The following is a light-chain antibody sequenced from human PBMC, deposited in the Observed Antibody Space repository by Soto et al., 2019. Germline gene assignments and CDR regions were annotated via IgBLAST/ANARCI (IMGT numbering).Light chain of an antibody. Sequence: ETVMTQSPATLSVSPGERATLSCTASQSISSNLAWFQQKPGQAPRLLIYDASTMATGFPARFSGSGSGTECTLTISSLQSEDVAVYYCQQYNNWPLTFGGGTKVDIK. J-gene: IGKJ4*01. V-gene: IGKV3-15*01. CDR2: DAS. CDR3: QQYNNWPLT. CDR1: QSISSN.